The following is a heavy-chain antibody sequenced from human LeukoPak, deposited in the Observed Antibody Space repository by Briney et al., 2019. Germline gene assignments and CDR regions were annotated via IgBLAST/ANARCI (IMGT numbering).Heavy chain of an antibody. Sequence: PSETLSLTCTVSGGSISPISSSTYYWGWIRQVPGKGLEWIGSLFYGENTHYNPFLKSRATLSVDASNNQFSLKLTSVTAADAAVYFCARQLPTAAADTRGYFDYWGQGTVVTVSS. D-gene: IGHD6-25*01. CDR3: ARQLPTAAADTRGYFDY. J-gene: IGHJ4*02. CDR1: GGSISPISSSTYY. V-gene: IGHV4-39*01. CDR2: LFYGENT.